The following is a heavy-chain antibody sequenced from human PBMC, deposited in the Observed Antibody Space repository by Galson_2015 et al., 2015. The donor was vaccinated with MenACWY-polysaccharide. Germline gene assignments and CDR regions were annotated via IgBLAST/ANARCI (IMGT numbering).Heavy chain of an antibody. Sequence: SLRLSCAASGFTFDDYAMHWVRQAPGKGLEWVSGISWNSGRMNYAGSVKGRFIISRDNAKNSLYLQMNSLRPEDTALYYCALERFKPRYPCIGLYVGGQRTT. CDR1: GFTFDDYA. J-gene: IGHJ6*02. V-gene: IGHV3-9*01. D-gene: IGHD3-3*01. CDR3: ALERFKPRYPCIGLYV. CDR2: ISWNSGRM.